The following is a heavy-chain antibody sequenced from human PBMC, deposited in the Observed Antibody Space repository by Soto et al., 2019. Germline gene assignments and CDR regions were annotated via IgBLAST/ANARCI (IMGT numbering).Heavy chain of an antibody. J-gene: IGHJ4*02. D-gene: IGHD4-17*01. Sequence: EVQLVESGGGLVKPGGSLRLSCAASGFTFSSYSMNWVRQAPGKGLEWVSSISSSSSYIYYADSVKGRFTISRDNAKNSLYLQMNSLRAEDTAVYYCAREDSHSGDYGGAFDYWGQGTLVTVSS. CDR2: ISSSSSYI. CDR1: GFTFSSYS. V-gene: IGHV3-21*01. CDR3: AREDSHSGDYGGAFDY.